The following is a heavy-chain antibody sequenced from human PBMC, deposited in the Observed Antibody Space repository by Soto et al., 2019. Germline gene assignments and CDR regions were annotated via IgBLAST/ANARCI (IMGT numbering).Heavy chain of an antibody. J-gene: IGHJ4*02. CDR1: GFTFSSYT. V-gene: IGHV3-23*01. CDR3: AKAWGNKAAGGTYYYDS. D-gene: IGHD6-13*01. Sequence: GGSLRLSCAASGFTFSSYTMSWVRQAPGKGLEWVSAISGSGAGTYYADSVKGRFTISRDKSKNILYLQLTSLRVEDTAVYYCAKAWGNKAAGGTYYYDSWGQGTRVTVSS. CDR2: ISGSGAGT.